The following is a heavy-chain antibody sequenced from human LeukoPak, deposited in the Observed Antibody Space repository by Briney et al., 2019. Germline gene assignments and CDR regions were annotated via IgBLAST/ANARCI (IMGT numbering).Heavy chain of an antibody. J-gene: IGHJ1*01. D-gene: IGHD5-12*01. CDR1: GGSISSYY. Sequence: PSETLSLTCSVSGGSISSYYWSWIRQPPGKGLEWIGYLFYSGNTNSNPSLKSRVTILADTSKNQFSLRLNSVTAADTAVYLCGRVRTGNTGSPEYFEDWGQGTLVTVSS. CDR3: GRVRTGNTGSPEYFED. CDR2: LFYSGNT. V-gene: IGHV4-59*01.